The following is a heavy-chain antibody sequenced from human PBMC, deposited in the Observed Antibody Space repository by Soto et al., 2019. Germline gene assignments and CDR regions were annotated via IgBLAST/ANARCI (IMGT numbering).Heavy chain of an antibody. V-gene: IGHV3-48*03. CDR3: AKEATNINNFDY. D-gene: IGHD1-26*01. J-gene: IGHJ4*02. CDR1: GFTFDNYE. CDR2: ISSSGSAT. Sequence: EVQLVESGGNLEQPGGSLRLSCVASGFTFDNYEMNWVRQAPGKGLEWVSYISSSGSATYYADSVKGRFTISRDNAKNSLYLQMNSLRADDTAVYYCAKEATNINNFDYWGQGTLVTVSS.